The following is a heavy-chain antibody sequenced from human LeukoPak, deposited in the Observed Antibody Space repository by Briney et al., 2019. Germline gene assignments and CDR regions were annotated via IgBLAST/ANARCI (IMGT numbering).Heavy chain of an antibody. CDR2: ISYDGSNK. CDR3: AGYCSSTSCFP. Sequence: GGSLRLSCAASGFTFSSYGMHWVRQAPGKGLEWVAVISYDGSNKYYADSVKGRFTISRDNSKNTLYLQMNSLRAEDRAVYYCAGYCSSTSCFPWGQGTLATVSS. V-gene: IGHV3-30*03. D-gene: IGHD2-2*03. CDR1: GFTFSSYG. J-gene: IGHJ5*02.